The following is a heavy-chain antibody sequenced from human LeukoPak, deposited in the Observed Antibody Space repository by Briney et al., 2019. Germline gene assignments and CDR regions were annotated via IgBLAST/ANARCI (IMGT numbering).Heavy chain of an antibody. CDR3: ARRPRAGWFDP. CDR1: GGSTSSSSYY. V-gene: IGHV4-39*01. CDR2: IYYSGST. Sequence: SETLSLTCTVSGGSTSSSSYYWGWIRQPPGKGLEWIGSIYYSGSTYYNPSLKSRVTISVDTSKSQFSLKLRSVTAADTAVYYCARRPRAGWFDPWGQGTLVTVSS. J-gene: IGHJ5*02.